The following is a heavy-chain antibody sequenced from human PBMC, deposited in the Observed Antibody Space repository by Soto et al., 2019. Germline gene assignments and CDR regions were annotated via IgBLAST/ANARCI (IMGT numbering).Heavy chain of an antibody. Sequence: VQLVESGGGLVQPGGSLRVSCAAYGFTFTGYYIHWVRQAPGQGLEWMGWINPNNGDTIYARKLQGRVTMTRDTSTSTAYMEMSSLTFDDTAVYYCARHSGYDYVFDYWGQGTLVTVSS. D-gene: IGHD5-12*01. CDR3: ARHSGYDYVFDY. CDR2: INPNNGDT. J-gene: IGHJ4*02. V-gene: IGHV1-2*02. CDR1: GFTFTGYY.